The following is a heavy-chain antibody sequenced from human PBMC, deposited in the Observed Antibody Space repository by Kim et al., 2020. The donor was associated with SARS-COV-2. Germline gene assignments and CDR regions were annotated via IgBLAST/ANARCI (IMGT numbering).Heavy chain of an antibody. CDR2: IIPIFGTA. D-gene: IGHD3-10*01. CDR3: ARRSSGRRGATPIPFDY. CDR1: GGTFSSYA. Sequence: SVKVSCKASGGTFSSYAISWVRQAPGQGLEWMGGIIPIFGTANYAQKFQGRVTITADESTSTAYMELSSLRSEDTAVYYCARRSSGRRGATPIPFDYWGQGTLVTVSS. V-gene: IGHV1-69*13. J-gene: IGHJ4*02.